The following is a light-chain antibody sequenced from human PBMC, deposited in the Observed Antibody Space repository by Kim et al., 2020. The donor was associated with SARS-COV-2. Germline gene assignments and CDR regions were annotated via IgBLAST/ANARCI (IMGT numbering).Light chain of an antibody. V-gene: IGKV1D-12*01. CDR3: QQANTFPLT. CDR2: SAS. CDR1: QDISIW. Sequence: DIQMTQSPSSVSASIGDRVTITCRASQDISIWLAWYQQKPGKAPRLLIYSASTLLSGVPSRFSGSGSGTEFTLSISSLQPEDFAIYYCQQANTFPLTCGGGTKVDIK. J-gene: IGKJ4*01.